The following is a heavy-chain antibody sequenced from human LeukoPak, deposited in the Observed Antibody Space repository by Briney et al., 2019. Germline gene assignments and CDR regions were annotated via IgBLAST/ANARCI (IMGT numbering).Heavy chain of an antibody. CDR2: INPNTGVT. Sequence: ASVKVSCKASGHTFTGYYMHWVRQAPGQGLEWMGWINPNTGVTNYAQKFQGRVAMTRDTSISTAYMELSRLRSDDAAVYYCATSGSYYYFDYWGQGTLVTVSS. CDR3: ATSGSYYYFDY. D-gene: IGHD1-26*01. J-gene: IGHJ4*02. V-gene: IGHV1-2*02. CDR1: GHTFTGYY.